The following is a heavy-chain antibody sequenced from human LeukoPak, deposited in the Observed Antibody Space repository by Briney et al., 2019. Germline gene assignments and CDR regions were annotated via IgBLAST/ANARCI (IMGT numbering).Heavy chain of an antibody. CDR1: GYTFTSYY. CDR2: INPSGGST. CDR3: ARGGYYYDSSGYYPDKAFDI. J-gene: IGHJ3*02. V-gene: IGHV1-46*01. Sequence: ASVKVSCKASGYTFTSYYMHWVRQAPGQGLEWMGIINPSGGSTSYAQKFQGRVTMTRDTSTSTVYMELSSLRSEDTAVYHCARGGYYYDSSGYYPDKAFDIWGQGTMVTVSS. D-gene: IGHD3-22*01.